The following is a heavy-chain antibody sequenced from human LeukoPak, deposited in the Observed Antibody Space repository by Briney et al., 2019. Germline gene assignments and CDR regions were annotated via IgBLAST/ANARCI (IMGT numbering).Heavy chain of an antibody. Sequence: PSETLSLTCTVSGGSISSYYWSWIRQPPGKGLEWIRYIYYSGSTNYNPSLKSRVTISVDTSKNQFSLKLSSVTAADTAVYYCARAQSPYCSSTSCSGDWFDPWGQGTLVTVSS. J-gene: IGHJ5*02. D-gene: IGHD2-2*01. CDR2: IYYSGST. CDR1: GGSISSYY. CDR3: ARAQSPYCSSTSCSGDWFDP. V-gene: IGHV4-59*01.